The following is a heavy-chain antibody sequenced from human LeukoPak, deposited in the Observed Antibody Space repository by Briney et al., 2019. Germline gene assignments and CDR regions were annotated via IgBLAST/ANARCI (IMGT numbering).Heavy chain of an antibody. V-gene: IGHV4-59*01. J-gene: IGHJ4*02. D-gene: IGHD6-13*01. CDR1: GGSLSSCY. CDR2: IYYSGST. Sequence: PSETLSLTCTVSGGSLSSCYWSWIRQPPGKGLEWIGYIYYSGSTNYNPSLKSRVTISVDTSKNQFSLKRSSVTAADTAVYYCARTIAAAVSFDYWGQGTLVTVSS. CDR3: ARTIAAAVSFDY.